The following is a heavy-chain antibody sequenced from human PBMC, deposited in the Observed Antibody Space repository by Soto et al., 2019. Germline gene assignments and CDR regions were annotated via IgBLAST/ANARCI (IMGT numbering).Heavy chain of an antibody. CDR2: ISWNSGSI. Sequence: PGGSLRLSCAASGFTFDDYAMHWVRQAPGKGLEWVSGISWNSGSIGYADSVKGRFTISRDNAKNSLYLQMNSLRAEDTALYYCAKDMAYDSSGYSSFDYWGQGTLVTVPQ. CDR3: AKDMAYDSSGYSSFDY. CDR1: GFTFDDYA. V-gene: IGHV3-9*01. D-gene: IGHD3-22*01. J-gene: IGHJ4*02.